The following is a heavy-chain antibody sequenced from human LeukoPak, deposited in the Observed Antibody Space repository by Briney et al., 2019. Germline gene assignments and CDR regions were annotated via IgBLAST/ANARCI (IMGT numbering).Heavy chain of an antibody. CDR1: GDSFISSY. Sequence: SETLSLTCTVSGDSFISSYWSWIRQPPGKGLEWIGYIYHDGSTKYNPARKSRVTITVDTSKSQFSLKLSSVTAADTAVYSCAREAPLWSGSNYYYYMDVWGKGTTVTVSS. D-gene: IGHD3-3*01. CDR3: AREAPLWSGSNYYYYMDV. CDR2: IYHDGST. V-gene: IGHV4-59*01. J-gene: IGHJ6*03.